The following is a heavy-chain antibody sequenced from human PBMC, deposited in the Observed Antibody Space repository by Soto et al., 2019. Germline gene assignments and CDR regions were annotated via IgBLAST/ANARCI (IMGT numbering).Heavy chain of an antibody. Sequence: EVQLLESGGGLVQPGGSLSLSGAALPSTFTNMPLSGARKAPGEGLEWVSAISGSGGTTYYAESVKGRFSISRDNSKNTLYLQLNSLRVEDTAIYYCATISDRGIAAALDFWGQGTLVTVSS. CDR2: ISGSGGTT. V-gene: IGHV3-23*01. CDR3: ATISDRGIAAALDF. J-gene: IGHJ4*02. CDR1: PSTFTNMP. D-gene: IGHD6-13*01.